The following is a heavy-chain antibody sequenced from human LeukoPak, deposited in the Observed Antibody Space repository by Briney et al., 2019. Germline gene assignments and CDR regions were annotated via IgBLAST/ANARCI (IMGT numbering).Heavy chain of an antibody. CDR1: GGSISSGGYY. J-gene: IGHJ4*02. CDR3: AAWVAYNWNYIDY. V-gene: IGHV4-30-2*01. D-gene: IGHD1-20*01. CDR2: IYHSGST. Sequence: SETLSLTCTVSGGSISSGGYYWSWIRQPPGKGLEWIGYIYHSGSTYYNPSLKSRVTISVDRSKNQFSLKLSSVTAADTAVYYCAAWVAYNWNYIDYWGQGTLVTVSS.